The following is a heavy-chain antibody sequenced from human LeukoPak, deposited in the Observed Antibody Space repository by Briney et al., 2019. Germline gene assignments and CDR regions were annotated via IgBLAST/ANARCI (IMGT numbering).Heavy chain of an antibody. CDR2: ISHSGST. Sequence: PSETLSLTCTVSGYSISSGYYWGWIRQPPGKGLEWIGSISHSGSTYYNPSLKSRVTISVDTSKNQFSLKLTSVTAADTAVYYCAREVGFRFDFWGQGTMVTVSS. CDR1: GYSISSGYY. CDR3: AREVGFRFDF. V-gene: IGHV4-38-2*02. D-gene: IGHD1-26*01. J-gene: IGHJ3*01.